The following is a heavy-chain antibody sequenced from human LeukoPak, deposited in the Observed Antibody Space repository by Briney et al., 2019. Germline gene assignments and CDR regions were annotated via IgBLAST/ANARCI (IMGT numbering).Heavy chain of an antibody. CDR1: GFNVSNNY. CDR3: ARAGYSSSWFWYFDL. J-gene: IGHJ2*01. Sequence: PGGSLRLSCAASGFNVSNNYMNWVRQAPGKGLEWVSVIFSSGPTYYADSVKGRFTISRDTSKNALYLQMNSLRAGDTAVYYCARAGYSSSWFWYFDLWGRGTLVTVSS. D-gene: IGHD6-13*01. CDR2: IFSSGPT. V-gene: IGHV3-53*01.